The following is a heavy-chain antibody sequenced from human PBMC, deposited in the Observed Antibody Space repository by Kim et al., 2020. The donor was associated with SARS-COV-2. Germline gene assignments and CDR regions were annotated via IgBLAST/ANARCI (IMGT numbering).Heavy chain of an antibody. V-gene: IGHV4-31*03. CDR2: IYYSGST. CDR3: ARDRAVRGVTHTALYYFDY. Sequence: SETLSLTCTVSGGSISSGGYYWSWIRQHPGKGLEWIGYIYYSGSTYYNPSLKSRGTISVDTSKNQFSLKLSSVTAADTAVYYCARDRAVRGVTHTALYYFDYWGQGTLVTVSS. J-gene: IGHJ4*02. CDR1: GGSISSGGYY. D-gene: IGHD3-10*01.